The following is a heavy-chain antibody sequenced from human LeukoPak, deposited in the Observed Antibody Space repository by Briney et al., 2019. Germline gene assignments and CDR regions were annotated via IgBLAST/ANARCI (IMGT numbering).Heavy chain of an antibody. CDR2: IYSGGST. CDR3: ASHWELRY. D-gene: IGHD1-26*01. J-gene: IGHJ4*02. CDR1: AFTVSSNY. Sequence: GGYLSLSCAASAFTVSSNYMNWVRQAPGKGLEWVSVIYSGGSTYYADSVKGRFTISRDSSKNTLYLQMNNLRAEDTAVYYCASHWELRYWGQGTMVTVSS. V-gene: IGHV3-53*01.